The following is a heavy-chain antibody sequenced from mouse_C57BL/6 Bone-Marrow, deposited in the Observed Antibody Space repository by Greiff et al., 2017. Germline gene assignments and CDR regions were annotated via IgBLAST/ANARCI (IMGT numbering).Heavy chain of an antibody. D-gene: IGHD2-4*01. CDR2: IRRKRNNYAT. CDR1: GYSFTTYA. Sequence: EVQVVESGGGLVQPKGSLKLSCAASGYSFTTYAMNWVRQAPGKGLEWVARIRRKRNNYATYYADSVKDRFTISRDDSESMLYLQMNNLKTEDTAMYECVRHGDYAAWFAYWGQGTLVTVSA. J-gene: IGHJ3*01. CDR3: VRHGDYAAWFAY. V-gene: IGHV10-1*01.